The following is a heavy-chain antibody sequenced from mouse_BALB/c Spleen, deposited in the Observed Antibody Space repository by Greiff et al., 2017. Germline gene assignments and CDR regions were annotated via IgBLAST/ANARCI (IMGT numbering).Heavy chain of an antibody. V-gene: IGHV14-3*02. J-gene: IGHJ3*01. Sequence: EVQRVESGAELVKPGASVKLSCTASGFNIKDTYMHWVKQRPEQGLEWIGRIDPANGNTKYDPKFQGKATITADTSSNTAYLQLSSLTSEDTAVYYCASDPITGAFAYWGQGTLVTVS. CDR3: ASDPITGAFAY. D-gene: IGHD4-1*01. CDR1: GFNIKDTY. CDR2: IDPANGNT.